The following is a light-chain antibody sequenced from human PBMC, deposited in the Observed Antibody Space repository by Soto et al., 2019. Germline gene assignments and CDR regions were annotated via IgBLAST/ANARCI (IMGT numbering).Light chain of an antibody. CDR3: QQYDNSPIT. CDR1: HIISSSF. Sequence: TQSPSSLSASVGYRVTITCRSIHIISSSFLAWYQQKPGQAPRLLIYGASSRATGIPDRFSGTGSETDFTLTISRLEPEDFAVYYCQQYDNSPITFGQGTRLDIK. V-gene: IGKV3-20*01. CDR2: GAS. J-gene: IGKJ5*01.